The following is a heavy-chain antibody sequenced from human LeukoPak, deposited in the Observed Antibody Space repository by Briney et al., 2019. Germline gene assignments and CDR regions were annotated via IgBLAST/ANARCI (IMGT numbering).Heavy chain of an antibody. CDR2: ISGSGGST. CDR3: ARGRDGYNLVDAFDI. J-gene: IGHJ3*02. D-gene: IGHD5-24*01. CDR1: GFTFSSYA. Sequence: PGGSLRLSCAASGFTFSSYAMSWVRQAPGKGLEWVSGISGSGGSTYYADPVKGRFTISRDNAKNSLYLQMNSLRAEDTAVYYCARGRDGYNLVDAFDIWGQGIMVTVSS. V-gene: IGHV3-23*01.